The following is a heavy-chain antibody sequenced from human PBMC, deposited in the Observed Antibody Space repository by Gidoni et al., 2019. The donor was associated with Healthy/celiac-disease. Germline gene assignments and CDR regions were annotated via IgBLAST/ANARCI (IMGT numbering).Heavy chain of an antibody. Sequence: QVQLVQSGAEVKKPGSSVQVSCKASGGPFSSYTISWVRQAPGQGLEWMGRIIPILGIANYAQKFKGRVKITADKSTSKAYMELSSLRSEDTAVYYCSGTHCSGGSCYSGVLDYWGQGTLVTVSS. CDR2: IIPILGIA. CDR3: SGTHCSGGSCYSGVLDY. CDR1: GGPFSSYT. V-gene: IGHV1-69*02. D-gene: IGHD2-15*01. J-gene: IGHJ4*02.